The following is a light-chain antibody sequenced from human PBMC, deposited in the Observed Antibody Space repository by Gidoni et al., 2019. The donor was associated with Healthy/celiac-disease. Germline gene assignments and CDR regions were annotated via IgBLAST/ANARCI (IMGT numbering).Light chain of an antibody. CDR2: AAS. CDR1: QSISSY. V-gene: IGKV1-39*01. CDR3: QQSYSTPPYT. Sequence: DLQMTQSTSSLSASVGDRVTITCRASQSISSYLNWYQQEPGKAPKLLISAASSLQSGVPSRFSGSGSGTDFTLTISSLQPADFATYYCQQSYSTPPYTFGQXTKLEIK. J-gene: IGKJ2*01.